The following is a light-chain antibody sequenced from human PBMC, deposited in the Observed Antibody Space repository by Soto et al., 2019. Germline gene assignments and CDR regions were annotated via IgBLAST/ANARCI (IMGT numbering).Light chain of an antibody. CDR3: SSYTNINTRACV. V-gene: IGLV2-14*01. Sequence: QSALTQPASVSGSPGQSITISCTGTSGDIGSYNRVSWYQQHPGKAPKLIIYEVTDRPSGVSNRFSGSESGKTASLTISGLQAEDEAAYYCSSYTNINTRACVFGTGTKVTVL. CDR1: SGDIGSYNR. J-gene: IGLJ1*01. CDR2: EVT.